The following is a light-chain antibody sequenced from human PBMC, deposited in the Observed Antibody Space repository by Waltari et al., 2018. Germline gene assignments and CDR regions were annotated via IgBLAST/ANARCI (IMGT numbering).Light chain of an antibody. J-gene: IGLJ2*01. CDR2: DVS. V-gene: IGLV2-23*02. Sequence: QSALTQPASVSGSPGQSITVSCLGTSNDIGSYNFVLWFQQHPGRAPKLMIYDVSERPLGVSNRFSGSKSGNTASLTISGLQAEDEADYYCFSYAGSNSFAFGGGTRVTVL. CDR3: FSYAGSNSFA. CDR1: SNDIGSYNF.